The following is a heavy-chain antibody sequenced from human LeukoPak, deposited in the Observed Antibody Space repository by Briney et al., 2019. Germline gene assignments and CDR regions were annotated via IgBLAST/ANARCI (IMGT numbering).Heavy chain of an antibody. Sequence: SETLSLTCTVSRGSISGYSWSWIRQSPGGGLEWIGYIYYSGDTAYNPSLRSRVTMSVDTSKNQFSLQLRSMTTADTAVYYCARRGKYSGYERSYFDYWGQGTLVTVSS. CDR1: RGSISGYS. J-gene: IGHJ4*02. CDR2: IYYSGDT. D-gene: IGHD5-12*01. V-gene: IGHV4-59*01. CDR3: ARRGKYSGYERSYFDY.